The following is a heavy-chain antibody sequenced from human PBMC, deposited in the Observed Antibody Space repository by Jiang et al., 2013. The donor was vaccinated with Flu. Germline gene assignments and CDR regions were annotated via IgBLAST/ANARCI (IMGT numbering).Heavy chain of an antibody. J-gene: IGHJ3*02. D-gene: IGHD2-21*01. CDR1: GGSISSGGYY. CDR2: IYYSGST. CDR3: ARVRTYSGAFDI. V-gene: IGHV4-31*01. Sequence: PSQTLSLTCTVSGGSISSGGYYWSWIRQHPGKGLEWIGYIYYSGSTYYNPSLKSLVTISVDTSKNQFSLKLSSVTAADTAVYYCARVRTYSGAFDIWGQGTMVTVSS.